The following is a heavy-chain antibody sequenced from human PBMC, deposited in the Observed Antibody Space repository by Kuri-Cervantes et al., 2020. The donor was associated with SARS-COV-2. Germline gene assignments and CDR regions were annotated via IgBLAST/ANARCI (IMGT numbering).Heavy chain of an antibody. Sequence: GESLKISCAASGFTFSSDAMSWVRQAPGKGLEWVSAISGSGGSTYYADSVKGRFTISRDNSKNTLYLQMNSLRAEDTAVYCCARGGTGIAAAGTGPLNSWGQKTLVTVSS. D-gene: IGHD6-13*01. CDR3: ARGGTGIAAAGTGPLNS. CDR1: GFTFSSDA. CDR2: ISGSGGST. V-gene: IGHV3-23*01. J-gene: IGHJ5*02.